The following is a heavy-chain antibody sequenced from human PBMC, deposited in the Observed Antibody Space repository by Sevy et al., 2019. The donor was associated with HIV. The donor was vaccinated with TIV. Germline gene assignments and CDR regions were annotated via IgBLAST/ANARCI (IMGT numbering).Heavy chain of an antibody. J-gene: IGHJ4*02. CDR2: IYPGDSDT. CDR3: ARRPRGAVAGTGFDY. Sequence: GESLKISCKGSGYSFTSYWIGWVRQMPGKGPEWMGIIYPGDSDTRYSPSFQGQVTISADKSISTAYLQWSSLKASDTAMYYCARRPRGAVAGTGFDYWGQGTQVTVSS. CDR1: GYSFTSYW. D-gene: IGHD6-19*01. V-gene: IGHV5-51*01.